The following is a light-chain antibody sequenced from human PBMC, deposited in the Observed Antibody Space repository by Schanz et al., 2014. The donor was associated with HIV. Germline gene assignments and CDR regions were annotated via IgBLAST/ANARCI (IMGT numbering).Light chain of an antibody. CDR2: KNN. CDR3: QSYDIANPGV. CDR1: SGSFATYF. Sequence: NFMLTQPHSVSESPGKTVTISCTRGSGSFATYFVQWYQQRPGSAPSVVIYKNNQRHSGVPDRFSGSIDSSSNSASLTISGLETEDEADYYCQSYDIANPGVFGGGTKLTVL. V-gene: IGLV6-57*04. J-gene: IGLJ3*02.